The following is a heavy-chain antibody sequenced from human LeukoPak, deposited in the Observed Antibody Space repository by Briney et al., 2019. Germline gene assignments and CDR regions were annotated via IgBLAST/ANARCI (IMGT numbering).Heavy chain of an antibody. J-gene: IGHJ4*02. V-gene: IGHV3-23*01. Sequence: GGSLRLSCAASGFPFSFYAMSWVRPTPGKGLEWVSGISGSAGSTYYRDSVKGRFTISRDNSENTLYLQMNSLRAEDTAVYFCAKDRAAMVNYYFDNWGQGTLVTVSS. D-gene: IGHD5-18*01. CDR1: GFPFSFYA. CDR3: AKDRAAMVNYYFDN. CDR2: ISGSAGST.